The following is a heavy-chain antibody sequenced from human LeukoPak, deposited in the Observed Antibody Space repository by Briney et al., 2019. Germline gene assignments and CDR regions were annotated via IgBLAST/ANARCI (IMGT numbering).Heavy chain of an antibody. CDR3: ARATGVDGYNYPAAFDI. CDR1: GGSISSYY. CDR2: IYYSGST. J-gene: IGHJ3*02. Sequence: SETLSLTCTVSGGSISSYYWSWIRQPPGKGLEWIGYIYYSGSTNYNPSLKSRVTISVDTSKNQFSLKLSSVTAADTAVYYCARATGVDGYNYPAAFDIWGQGTMVTVSS. D-gene: IGHD5-24*01. V-gene: IGHV4-59*01.